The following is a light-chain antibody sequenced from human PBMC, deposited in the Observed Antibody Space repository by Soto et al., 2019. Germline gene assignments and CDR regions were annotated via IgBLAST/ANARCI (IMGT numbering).Light chain of an antibody. CDR1: QSVSNS. CDR3: HQYYDWPPWT. V-gene: IGKV3-15*01. Sequence: ETLLTQSPATLSMSPGETATLSCRASQSVSNSLAWYRQRPGQPPSLLIYATSTRATGVPARFTGSGSGTEFTLTISSRQSEDFAVYYCHQYYDWPPWTFGQGTKVEI. CDR2: ATS. J-gene: IGKJ1*01.